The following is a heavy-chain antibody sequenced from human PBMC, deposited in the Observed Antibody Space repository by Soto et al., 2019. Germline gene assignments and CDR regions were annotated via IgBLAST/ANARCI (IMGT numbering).Heavy chain of an antibody. CDR2: ISSDGSNI. J-gene: IGHJ4*02. Sequence: EVQLVESGGGFVQPGGSLRLSCAASGFTFSSYWMHWVRQAPGAGPVWVSRISSDGSNIYYADSVKGRFTVSRDNAKNTLYLKMSSLRADDTAVYYCGRSREGYSYFEHWGQGILVTVSS. V-gene: IGHV3-74*01. CDR3: GRSREGYSYFEH. D-gene: IGHD4-4*01. CDR1: GFTFSSYW.